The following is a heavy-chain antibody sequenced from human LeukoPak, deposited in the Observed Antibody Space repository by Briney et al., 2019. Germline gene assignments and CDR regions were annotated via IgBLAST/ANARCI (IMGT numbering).Heavy chain of an antibody. D-gene: IGHD4-23*01. Sequence: PSETLSLTCTVSGGSISSYYWSWIRQPPGKGLEWIGYIYYSGSTNYNPPLKSRVTISVDTSKNQFSLKLSSVTAADTAVYYCARNYGGNSGWIDYWGQGTLVTVSS. V-gene: IGHV4-59*01. J-gene: IGHJ4*02. CDR3: ARNYGGNSGWIDY. CDR1: GGSISSYY. CDR2: IYYSGST.